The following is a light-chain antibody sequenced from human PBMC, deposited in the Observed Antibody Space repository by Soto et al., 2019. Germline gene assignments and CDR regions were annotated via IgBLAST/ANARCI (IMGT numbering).Light chain of an antibody. CDR1: SSDVGAYIY. CDR2: DVI. CDR3: CSYAGSYTHV. V-gene: IGLV2-11*01. Sequence: QSALTQPRSVSLSPGQSVTFSCTGTSSDVGAYIYVSWYQQHPGKAPKLIIYDVIKRPSGVPDRFSGSKSGNTASLTISGLQAEDEADYYCCSYAGSYTHVFGTGTKV. J-gene: IGLJ1*01.